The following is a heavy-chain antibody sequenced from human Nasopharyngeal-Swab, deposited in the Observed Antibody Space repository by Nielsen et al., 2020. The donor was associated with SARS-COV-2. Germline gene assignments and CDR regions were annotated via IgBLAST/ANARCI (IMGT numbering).Heavy chain of an antibody. V-gene: IGHV3-30*02. CDR1: GLPFSAYG. CDR2: IAYDGRTK. CDR3: AKNLENILRYFDWLLDAFDI. D-gene: IGHD3-9*01. Sequence: GGSLRLSCAAAGLPFSAYGMHWVRQAPGRGLEWLTFIAYDGRTKYSADSVRGRFTVSRDNSKSTLHLQMSSLRAEDTAVYYCAKNLENILRYFDWLLDAFDIWGQGTMVTVSS. J-gene: IGHJ3*02.